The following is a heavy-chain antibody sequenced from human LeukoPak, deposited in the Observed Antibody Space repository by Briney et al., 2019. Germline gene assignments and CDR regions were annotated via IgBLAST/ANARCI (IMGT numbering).Heavy chain of an antibody. CDR2: IYSGGST. V-gene: IGHV3-66*01. CDR3: AKDLTGPFDY. D-gene: IGHD3-9*01. Sequence: GGSLRLSCAASGFTVSSNYMSWVRQAPGKGLEWVSVIYSGGSTYYADSVKGRFTIFRDNSKNTLYLQMNSLRAEDTAVYYCAKDLTGPFDYWGQGTLVTVSS. J-gene: IGHJ4*02. CDR1: GFTVSSNY.